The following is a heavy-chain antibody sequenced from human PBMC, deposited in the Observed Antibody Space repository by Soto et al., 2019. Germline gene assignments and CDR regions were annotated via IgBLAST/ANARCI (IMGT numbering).Heavy chain of an antibody. CDR3: ARVAIDGPSPY. CDR2: IYYSGST. Sequence: QVQLQDAGPGLVKPSQTLSLTCTVSGGSISTGDYYWSWISQPPGKGLEWIGYIYYSGSTYYNPSLKSRVTISVDTSQNQFSLKLSSVTAADTAVYYCARVAIDGPSPYWGQGTLVTVSS. D-gene: IGHD5-12*01. J-gene: IGHJ4*02. V-gene: IGHV4-30-4*01. CDR1: GGSISTGDYY.